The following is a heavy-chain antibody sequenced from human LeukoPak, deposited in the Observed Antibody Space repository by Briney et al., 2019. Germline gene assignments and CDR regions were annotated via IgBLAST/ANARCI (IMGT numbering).Heavy chain of an antibody. CDR3: ARGPSHDYGDYVLGEHDY. Sequence: SETLSLTCTVSGGSISGYYWSWIRQPPGKGLEWIGEINHSGSTNYSPSLKSRVTISVDTSKNQFSLKLSSVTAADTAVYYCARGPSHDYGDYVLGEHDYWGQGTLVTVSS. V-gene: IGHV4-34*01. CDR1: GGSISGYY. J-gene: IGHJ4*02. D-gene: IGHD4-17*01. CDR2: INHSGST.